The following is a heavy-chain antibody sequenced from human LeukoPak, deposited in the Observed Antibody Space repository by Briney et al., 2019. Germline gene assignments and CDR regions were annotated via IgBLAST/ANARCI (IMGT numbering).Heavy chain of an antibody. CDR1: GVTFSSYA. D-gene: IGHD6-19*01. CDR3: AKIPGGWRNDAFDI. V-gene: IGHV3-23*01. J-gene: IGHJ3*02. CDR2: ISGSGGST. Sequence: RPGGSLRLSCAASGVTFSSYAMSWVRQAPRKGLEWVSGISGSGGSTYYADSVKGRFTISRDNSKNTVYLQMNSLRAEDTAVYYCAKIPGGWRNDAFDIWGQGTMVTVSS.